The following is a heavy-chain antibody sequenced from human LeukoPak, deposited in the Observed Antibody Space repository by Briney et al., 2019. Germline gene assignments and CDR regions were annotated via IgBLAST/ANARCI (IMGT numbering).Heavy chain of an antibody. CDR3: AREYSSLSGHDAFDI. CDR1: GGTFSSYA. CDR2: IIPIFGTA. D-gene: IGHD6-13*01. V-gene: IGHV1-69*05. J-gene: IGHJ3*02. Sequence: SVKVSCKASGGTFSSYAISWVRQAPGQGLEWMGGIIPIFGTANYAQKFQGRVTITTDESTSTAYMELSSLRSEDTAVYYCAREYSSLSGHDAFDIWGQGTMVTVSS.